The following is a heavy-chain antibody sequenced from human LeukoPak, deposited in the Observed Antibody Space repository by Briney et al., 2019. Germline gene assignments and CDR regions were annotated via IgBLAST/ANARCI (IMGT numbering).Heavy chain of an antibody. Sequence: GSLRLSCAASGFTFSSYSMNWVRQPPGKGLEWIGNIYYRGSTYYNPSLKSRVTISVDTSKNQFSLKLRSVTAADTAVYYCVRVGDSGYDYRGWIDPWGQGTLVTVSS. CDR3: VRVGDSGYDYRGWIDP. D-gene: IGHD5-12*01. J-gene: IGHJ5*02. V-gene: IGHV4-59*12. CDR2: IYYRGST. CDR1: GFTFSSYS.